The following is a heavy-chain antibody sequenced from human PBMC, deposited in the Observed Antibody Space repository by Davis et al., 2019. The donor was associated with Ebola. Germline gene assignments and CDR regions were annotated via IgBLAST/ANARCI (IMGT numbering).Heavy chain of an antibody. CDR1: GGTFSSYA. V-gene: IGHV1-18*01. D-gene: IGHD6-6*01. Sequence: AASVKVSCKASGGTFSSYAISWVRQAPGQGLEWMGWISPQNGNRKYAQKLQGRVTMTTDTSTSTAYMELRSLRSDDTAVYYCARDLLAARPGGQAYYYYGMDVWGQGTTVTVSS. J-gene: IGHJ6*02. CDR2: ISPQNGNR. CDR3: ARDLLAARPGGQAYYYYGMDV.